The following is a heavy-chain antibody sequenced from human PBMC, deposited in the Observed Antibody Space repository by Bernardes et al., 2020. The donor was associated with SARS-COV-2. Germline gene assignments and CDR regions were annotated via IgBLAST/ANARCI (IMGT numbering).Heavy chain of an antibody. D-gene: IGHD3-16*01. J-gene: IGHJ4*02. CDR3: AKDKGDGSFDY. Sequence: GGSLRLSCVASGFTFSNYWMSWVRQVPGKGLEWVAKINRDGNDKYYRDSVKGRFTISRDNSKSSLYLEMKSLRVEDTAVYYCAKDKGDGSFDYWGRGTLVTVS. V-gene: IGHV3-7*03. CDR1: GFTFSNYW. CDR2: INRDGNDK.